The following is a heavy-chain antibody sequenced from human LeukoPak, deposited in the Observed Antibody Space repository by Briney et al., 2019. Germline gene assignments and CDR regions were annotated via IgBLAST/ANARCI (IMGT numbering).Heavy chain of an antibody. CDR1: GYSISSGYY. D-gene: IGHD3-22*01. V-gene: IGHV4-38-2*02. J-gene: IGHJ3*02. CDR3: ARVSGITMIVVLISDAFDI. CDR2: LYHSGST. Sequence: PSETLSLTCTVSGYSISSGYYWGWIRQPPGKGLEWIGSLYHSGSTYYNPSLKSRVTISVDTSNNQFSLRLSSVTATDTAVYYCARVSGITMIVVLISDAFDIWGQGTMVTVSS.